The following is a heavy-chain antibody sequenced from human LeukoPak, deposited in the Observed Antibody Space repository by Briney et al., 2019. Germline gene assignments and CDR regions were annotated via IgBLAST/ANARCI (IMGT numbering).Heavy chain of an antibody. Sequence: GGSLRLSCAASGFTFSDYYMSWIRQAPGKGLEWVSYISSSGSTIYYADSVKGRFTISRDNAKNSLYLQMNSLRAEDTAVYCCARLDYSNYGFGYYYYMDVWGKGTTVTVSS. D-gene: IGHD4-11*01. CDR2: ISSSGSTI. V-gene: IGHV3-11*01. CDR1: GFTFSDYY. J-gene: IGHJ6*03. CDR3: ARLDYSNYGFGYYYYMDV.